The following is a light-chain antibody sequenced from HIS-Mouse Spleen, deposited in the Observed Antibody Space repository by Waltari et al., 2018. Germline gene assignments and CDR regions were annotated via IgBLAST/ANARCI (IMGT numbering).Light chain of an antibody. Sequence: QSVLTQPPSVSAAPGQKVTIPCSGSSSNIGNNYVSWYQQLQGTAPKLLIYDNNKRPSGIPDRFSGSKSGTSATLGITGLQTGDEADYYCGTWDSSLSAVVFGGGTKLTVL. CDR1: SSNIGNNY. V-gene: IGLV1-51*01. CDR3: GTWDSSLSAVV. J-gene: IGLJ2*01. CDR2: DNN.